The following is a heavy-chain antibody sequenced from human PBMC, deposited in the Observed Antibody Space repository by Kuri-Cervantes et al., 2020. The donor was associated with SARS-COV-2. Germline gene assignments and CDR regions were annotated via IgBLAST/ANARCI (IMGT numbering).Heavy chain of an antibody. J-gene: IGHJ4*02. CDR2: IIPILGTA. CDR1: GGTFSSYA. CDR3: ARVLGSSTSCYWD. D-gene: IGHD2-2*01. V-gene: IGHV1-69*04. Sequence: SVKVSCKASGGTFSSYAISWVRQAPGQGLEWMGRIIPILGTANYAQKFQGRVTITADKSTSTAYMELSSLRSEDTAVYYCARVLGSSTSCYWDWGQGTLVTVSS.